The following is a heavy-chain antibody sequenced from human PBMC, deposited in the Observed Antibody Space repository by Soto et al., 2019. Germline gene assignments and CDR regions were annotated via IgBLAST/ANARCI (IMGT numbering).Heavy chain of an antibody. Sequence: ASVKVSCKASGYTFTDYNLRWVRQAPGQGLEWMGSINPRNGDAVSAQKFQARVTMTRDASITTAYMELIRLTSPDTAVYYCARHRFTSGSDYFDYWGQGTLVTVSS. CDR2: INPRNGDA. CDR1: GYTFTDYN. CDR3: ARHRFTSGSDYFDY. J-gene: IGHJ4*02. V-gene: IGHV1-2*02. D-gene: IGHD1-1*01.